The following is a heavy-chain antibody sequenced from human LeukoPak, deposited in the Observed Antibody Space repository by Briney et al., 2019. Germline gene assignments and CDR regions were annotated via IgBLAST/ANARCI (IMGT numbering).Heavy chain of an antibody. V-gene: IGHV4-34*01. CDR3: ARVGRPRYSGYVESWFDP. CDR1: GGSFSGYY. CDR2: INHSGST. Sequence: PSETLSLTCAVYGGSFSGYYWSWIRQPPGKGLEWIGEINHSGSTNYNPSLKSRVTISVDTSKNQFSLKLSSVTAADTAVYYCARVGRPRYSGYVESWFDPWGQGTLVTVSP. J-gene: IGHJ5*02. D-gene: IGHD5-12*01.